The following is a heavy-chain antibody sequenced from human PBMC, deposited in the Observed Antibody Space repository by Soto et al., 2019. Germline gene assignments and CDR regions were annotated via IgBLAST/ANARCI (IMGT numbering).Heavy chain of an antibody. J-gene: IGHJ5*02. Sequence: SDTLSLTCAVYGGSFSGYYWSWIRQPPGKGLEWIGEINHSGSTNYNPSLKSRVTISVDTSKNQFSLKLSSVTAADTAVYYCARGRRSSSWYFGWFGPWGQGTLVTVSS. D-gene: IGHD6-13*01. CDR1: GGSFSGYY. CDR2: INHSGST. V-gene: IGHV4-34*01. CDR3: ARGRRSSSWYFGWFGP.